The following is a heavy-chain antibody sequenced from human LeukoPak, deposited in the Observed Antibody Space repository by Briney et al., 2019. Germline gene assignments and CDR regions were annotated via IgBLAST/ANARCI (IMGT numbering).Heavy chain of an antibody. CDR2: FDPEDGET. V-gene: IGHV1-24*01. Sequence: GASVKVSCKVSGYTLTELSMHWARQAPGRGLEWMGGFDPEDGETIYAQKFQGRVTMTEDTSTDTAYMELSSLRSEDTAVYYCATVSHTDYGDYWFDPWGQGTLVTVSS. D-gene: IGHD4-17*01. CDR3: ATVSHTDYGDYWFDP. J-gene: IGHJ5*02. CDR1: GYTLTELS.